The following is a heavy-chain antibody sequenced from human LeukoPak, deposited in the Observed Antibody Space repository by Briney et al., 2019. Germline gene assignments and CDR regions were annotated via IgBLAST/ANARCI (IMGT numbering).Heavy chain of an antibody. D-gene: IGHD1-26*01. Sequence: GESLKISFKGSGYSFTSYWIGWVRQMPGKGLEWMGIIYPGDSDTRYSPSFQGQVTISADKSISTAYLQWSSLKASDTAMYYCARRGGRYSGRDAFDIWGQGTMVTVSS. V-gene: IGHV5-51*01. CDR1: GYSFTSYW. J-gene: IGHJ3*02. CDR2: IYPGDSDT. CDR3: ARRGGRYSGRDAFDI.